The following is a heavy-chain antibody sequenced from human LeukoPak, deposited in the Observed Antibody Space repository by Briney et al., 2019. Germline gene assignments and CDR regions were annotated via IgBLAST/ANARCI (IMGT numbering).Heavy chain of an antibody. CDR3: ARDPYYGSGSYSTRD. CDR2: ISSSSSTI. V-gene: IGHV3-48*01. J-gene: IGHJ4*02. D-gene: IGHD3-10*01. CDR1: GFTFSSYS. Sequence: PGGSLRLSCAASGFTFSSYSMNWVRQAPGKGLEWVSYISSSSSTIYYADSVKGRFTISRDNSKNTLYLQMNSLRAEDTAVYYCARDPYYGSGSYSTRDWGQGTLVTVSS.